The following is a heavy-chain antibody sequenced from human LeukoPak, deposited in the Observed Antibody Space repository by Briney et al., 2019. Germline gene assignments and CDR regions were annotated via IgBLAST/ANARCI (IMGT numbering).Heavy chain of an antibody. CDR2: INHSGST. CDR3: ARNDFWSGYYWSPYYYYGMDV. J-gene: IGHJ6*02. V-gene: IGHV4-34*01. D-gene: IGHD3-3*01. Sequence: PSETLSLTCAVYGGSFSGYYWSWIRQPPGKGLEWIGEINHSGSTNYNPSLKSRVTISVDTSKNQFSLKLSSVTAADTAVYYCARNDFWSGYYWSPYYYYGMDVWGQGTTVTVSS. CDR1: GGSFSGYY.